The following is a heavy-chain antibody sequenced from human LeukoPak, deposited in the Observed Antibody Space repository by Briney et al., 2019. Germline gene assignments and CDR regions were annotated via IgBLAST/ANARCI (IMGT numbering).Heavy chain of an antibody. D-gene: IGHD3-16*01. CDR2: INPNSGGT. V-gene: IGHV1-2*02. J-gene: IGHJ5*02. CDR3: ARPDYDNWFDP. Sequence: ASVKVSCKSFGYTFTSNYMHWVRQAPGQGLEWMGWINPNSGGTNYAQKFQGRVTMTRDTSISTAYMELSRLRSDDTAVYYCARPDYDNWFDPWGQGTLVTVSS. CDR1: GYTFTSNY.